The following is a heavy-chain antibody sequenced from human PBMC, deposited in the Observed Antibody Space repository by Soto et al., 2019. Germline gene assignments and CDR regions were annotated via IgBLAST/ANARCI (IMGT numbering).Heavy chain of an antibody. CDR1: GYTFTSYA. V-gene: IGHV1-3*01. Sequence: QVQLVQSGAEVKKPGASVKVSCKASGYTFTSYAMHWVRQAPGQRLEWMGWINAGNGNTKYSQKFQGGVTITRDTSASTAYMELSILRSEDTAVYYCARDLPPVDYWGQGTLVTVSS. J-gene: IGHJ4*02. CDR2: INAGNGNT. CDR3: ARDLPPVDY.